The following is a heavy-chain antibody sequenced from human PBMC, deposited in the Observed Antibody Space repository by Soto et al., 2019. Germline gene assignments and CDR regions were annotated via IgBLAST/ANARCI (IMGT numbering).Heavy chain of an antibody. CDR3: ARDRSEKYDILTGPYFDY. CDR1: GFTFSSYW. CDR2: IKQDGSEK. Sequence: GGSLRLSCAASGFTFSSYWMSWVRQAPGKGLEWVANIKQDGSEKYYVDSVKGRFTISRDNAKNSLYLQMNSLRAEDTAVYYGARDRSEKYDILTGPYFDYWGQGTLVTVSS. J-gene: IGHJ4*02. D-gene: IGHD3-9*01. V-gene: IGHV3-7*03.